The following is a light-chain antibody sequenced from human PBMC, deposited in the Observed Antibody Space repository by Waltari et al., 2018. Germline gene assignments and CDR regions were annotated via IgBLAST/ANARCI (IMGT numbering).Light chain of an antibody. CDR2: AAS. Sequence: DIQMTQSPSSLSASVGDTITITCRSSQSISTFLNWFQQKPGNSPKLLIFAASNLHSGVPSRFSGSGSDTDFTLSISSLQPEDFATYFCHQSFTTPETFGQGTRLEFK. J-gene: IGKJ5*01. CDR3: HQSFTTPET. CDR1: QSISTF. V-gene: IGKV1-39*01.